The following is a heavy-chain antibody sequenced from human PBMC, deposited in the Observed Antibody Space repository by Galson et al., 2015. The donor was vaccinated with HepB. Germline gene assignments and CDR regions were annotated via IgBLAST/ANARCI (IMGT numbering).Heavy chain of an antibody. V-gene: IGHV3-15*01. CDR3: TKYYDPNGMDV. CDR2: IKSKTDGGTT. J-gene: IGHJ6*02. D-gene: IGHD3-3*01. Sequence: SLRLSCAASGFTFSNAWMSWVRQAPGKGLEWVGRIKSKTDGGTTDYAAPVKGRFTISRDDSKNTLYLQMNSLKTEDTAVYYCTKYYDPNGMDVWGQGTTVTVSS. CDR1: GFTFSNAW.